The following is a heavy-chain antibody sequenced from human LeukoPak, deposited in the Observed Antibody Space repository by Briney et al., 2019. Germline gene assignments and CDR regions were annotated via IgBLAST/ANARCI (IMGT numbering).Heavy chain of an antibody. CDR3: ARDDEGIAAAGTGRCLYYYNYMDV. CDR2: INWNGGST. V-gene: IGHV3-20*04. J-gene: IGHJ6*03. Sequence: GGSLRLSCAASGFTFDDYGMSWVRQAPGKGLEWVSGINWNGGSTGYADSVKGRFTISRDNAKNSLYLQMNSLRAEDTALYYCARDDEGIAAAGTGRCLYYYNYMDVWGKGTTVTVSS. CDR1: GFTFDDYG. D-gene: IGHD6-13*01.